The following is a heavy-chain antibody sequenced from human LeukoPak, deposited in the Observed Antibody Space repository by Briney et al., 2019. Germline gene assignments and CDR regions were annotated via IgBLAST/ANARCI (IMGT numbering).Heavy chain of an antibody. CDR1: GGSISSSTYY. V-gene: IGHV4-39*01. CDR3: ASFRGEVEISMIVVAVDH. D-gene: IGHD3-22*01. J-gene: IGHJ4*02. CDR2: IYYSGST. Sequence: PSETLCLTCTVSGGSISSSTYYWVWLRQPPGKGLEWIGTIYYSGSTYYNPSLKSRVTMSVDTSKNQFSLKVSSVTAADTAVYYCASFRGEVEISMIVVAVDHWGQGTLVTVSS.